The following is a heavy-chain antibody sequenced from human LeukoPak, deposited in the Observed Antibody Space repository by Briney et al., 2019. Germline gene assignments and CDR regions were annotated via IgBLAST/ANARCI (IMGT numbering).Heavy chain of an antibody. J-gene: IGHJ4*02. Sequence: AGGSLRLSCAASGFTFSSYWMSWVRQAPGKGLEWVASIKQDGSEKYCVDSVKGRFTISRDNSKNTLYLQMNSLRAEDTAVYYCAKGLIAVAGVIDYWGQGTLVTVSS. D-gene: IGHD6-19*01. CDR1: GFTFSSYW. CDR2: IKQDGSEK. V-gene: IGHV3-7*01. CDR3: AKGLIAVAGVIDY.